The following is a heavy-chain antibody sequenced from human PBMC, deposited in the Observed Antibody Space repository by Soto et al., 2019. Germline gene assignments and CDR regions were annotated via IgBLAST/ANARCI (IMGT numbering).Heavy chain of an antibody. V-gene: IGHV1-2*02. CDR2: INPNSGGT. CDR1: GYTFTGYY. Sequence: ASVKVSCKASGYTFTGYYMHWVRQAPGQGLEWMGWINPNSGGTNYAQKFQGRVTMTRDTSISTAYMELSRLRSDDTAVYYCARDEYYCSGTASDYYYYYGMDVWGQGTTVTVSS. CDR3: ARDEYYCSGTASDYYYYYGMDV. D-gene: IGHD3-10*01. J-gene: IGHJ6*02.